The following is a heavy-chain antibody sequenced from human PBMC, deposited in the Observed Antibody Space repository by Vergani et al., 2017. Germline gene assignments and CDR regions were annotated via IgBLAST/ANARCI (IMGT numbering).Heavy chain of an antibody. J-gene: IGHJ6*02. CDR2: ISGSGGST. Sequence: VQLVESGGGVVQPGGSLRLSCAASGFTFSSYGMNWVRQAPGKGLEWVSGISGSGGSTYYAGSVKGRFTISRDSSKNTLYLQMNSLSAGDTAVYYCANANPRNSGYDYLYYYHAMDVWGQGTTVTVSS. CDR1: GFTFSSYG. D-gene: IGHD5-12*01. V-gene: IGHV3-23*04. CDR3: ANANPRNSGYDYLYYYHAMDV.